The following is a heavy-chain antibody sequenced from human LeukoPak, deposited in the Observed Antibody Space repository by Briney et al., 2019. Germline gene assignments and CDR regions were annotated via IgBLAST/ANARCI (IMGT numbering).Heavy chain of an antibody. D-gene: IGHD1-26*01. Sequence: GGSLRLSCAASGFTVSSNYMSWVRQAPGKVLEWVSVIYSGGSTYYADSVKGRFTISRDNSKNTLYLQMNSLRAEDTAVYYCARALREDGLDYWGQGTLVTVSS. V-gene: IGHV3-53*01. CDR3: ARALREDGLDY. CDR1: GFTVSSNY. J-gene: IGHJ4*02. CDR2: IYSGGST.